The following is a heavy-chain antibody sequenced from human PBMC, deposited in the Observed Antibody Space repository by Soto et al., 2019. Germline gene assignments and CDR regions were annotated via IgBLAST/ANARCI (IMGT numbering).Heavy chain of an antibody. CDR2: IYPGDSDT. D-gene: IGHD6-19*01. CDR3: ARSRRGAYSSGWYSPSGYYNYGIDV. V-gene: IGHV5-51*01. J-gene: IGHJ6*02. Sequence: GESLKISCKGSGYSFINYWIGWVRQVPGKGLEWMGAIYPGDSDTKYSPSLQGQVTISADTSISTAYLQWTSLKASDTAMYYCARSRRGAYSSGWYSPSGYYNYGIDVWGQGTKVTVSS. CDR1: GYSFINYW.